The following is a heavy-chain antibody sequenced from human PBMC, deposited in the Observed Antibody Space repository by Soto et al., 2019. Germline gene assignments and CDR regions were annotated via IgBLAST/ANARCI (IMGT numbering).Heavy chain of an antibody. CDR3: ARDMTGASDY. V-gene: IGHV3-74*01. CDR1: GFALSSYW. D-gene: IGHD3-9*01. J-gene: IGHJ4*02. CDR2: VNSDGSRT. Sequence: GGSLRLSCAASGFALSSYWMHWVRQAPGKGLVWVSRVNSDGSRTDYADSVKGRFTISRDNTKNTLFLQMNSLRAEDTAVYYCARDMTGASDYWGQGTLVTVSS.